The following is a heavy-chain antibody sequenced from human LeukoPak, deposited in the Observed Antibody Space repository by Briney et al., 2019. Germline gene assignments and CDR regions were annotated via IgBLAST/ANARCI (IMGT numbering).Heavy chain of an antibody. CDR2: IWYDGTNK. V-gene: IGHV3-33*01. CDR1: GFSFGSHG. Sequence: PGRSRRLSCAASGFSFGSHGIHWVRQAPGKGLEWVAVIWYDGTNKYYADSVKGRLTISRDNSKKTVYLQMNSLRAEDTAVYYCARDKNDAFDIWGQGTMVTVSS. J-gene: IGHJ3*02. CDR3: ARDKNDAFDI.